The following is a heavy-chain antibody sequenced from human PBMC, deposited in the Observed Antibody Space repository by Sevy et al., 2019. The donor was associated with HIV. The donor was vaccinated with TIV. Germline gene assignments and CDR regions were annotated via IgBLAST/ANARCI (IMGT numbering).Heavy chain of an antibody. CDR2: IIPIFGTA. D-gene: IGHD1-20*01. J-gene: IGHJ3*02. CDR1: GGTFSSYA. V-gene: IGHV1-69*13. CDR3: AGAGYNWKKKSSFDI. Sequence: ASVKVSCKASGGTFSSYAISWVRQAPGQGLEWMGGIIPIFGTANYAQKFQGRVTITADESTSTAYMELSSLRSEDTAVYYCAGAGYNWKKKSSFDIWGQGTMVTVS.